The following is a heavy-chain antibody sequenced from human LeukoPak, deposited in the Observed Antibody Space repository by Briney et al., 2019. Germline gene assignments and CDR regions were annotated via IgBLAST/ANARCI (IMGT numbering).Heavy chain of an antibody. CDR1: GGSFSGYY. CDR3: ARDSTAIRYYYYGMDV. J-gene: IGHJ6*02. CDR2: INHSGGT. Sequence: SETLSLTCAVYGGSFSGYYWSWIRQPPGKGLEWIGEINHSGGTNYNPSLKSRVTISVDTSKNQFSLKLSSVTAADTAVYYCARDSTAIRYYYYGMDVWGQGTTVTVSS. D-gene: IGHD2-21*02. V-gene: IGHV4-34*01.